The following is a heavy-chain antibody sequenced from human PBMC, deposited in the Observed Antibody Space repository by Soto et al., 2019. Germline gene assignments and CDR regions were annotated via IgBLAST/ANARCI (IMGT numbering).Heavy chain of an antibody. CDR3: GAFGLGN. J-gene: IGHJ4*02. CDR2: IRSKTDGGTI. Sequence: GGSLRLSCVGSDFTLSDVWMNWVRQPPGGGLEWVGRIRSKTDGGTIEYAAPVKGRFIISRDDSSNTLFLQMDSLQTEDTGVNYCGAFGLGNWGPGTQLTVFS. CDR1: DFTLSDVW. V-gene: IGHV3-15*07. D-gene: IGHD1-26*01.